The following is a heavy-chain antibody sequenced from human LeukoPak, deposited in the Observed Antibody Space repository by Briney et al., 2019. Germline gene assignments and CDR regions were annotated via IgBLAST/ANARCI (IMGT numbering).Heavy chain of an antibody. D-gene: IGHD6-13*01. Sequence: GGSLRLSCAASGFTFSSYAMIWVRQAPGKGLEWVSAISSSGGNTYYADSVKGRFTISKDNSKNTLYLQMNSLRADDTAVYYCAREIPGYSSSWYAPRDWGQGTLVTVSS. CDR1: GFTFSSYA. J-gene: IGHJ4*02. CDR2: ISSSGGNT. V-gene: IGHV3-23*01. CDR3: AREIPGYSSSWYAPRD.